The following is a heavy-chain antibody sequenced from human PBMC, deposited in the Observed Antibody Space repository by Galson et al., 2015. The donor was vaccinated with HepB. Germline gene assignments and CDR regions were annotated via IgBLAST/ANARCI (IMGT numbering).Heavy chain of an antibody. J-gene: IGHJ4*02. CDR3: ARYYGSGSYYTDYFDY. CDR2: ISSSSYT. CDR1: GFTFSDYY. D-gene: IGHD3-10*01. Sequence: SLRLSCAASGFTFSDYYMSWIRQAPGKGLEWVSYISSSSYTNYADSVKGRFTISRDNAKNSLYLQMNSLRAEDTAVYYCARYYGSGSYYTDYFDYWGQGTLVTVSS. V-gene: IGHV3-11*06.